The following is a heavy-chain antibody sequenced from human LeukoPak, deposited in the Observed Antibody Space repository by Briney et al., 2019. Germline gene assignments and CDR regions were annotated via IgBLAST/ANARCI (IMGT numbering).Heavy chain of an antibody. CDR2: ISTSSSYI. J-gene: IGHJ3*02. CDR3: AKDRFGQKVRDAFDI. V-gene: IGHV3-21*04. D-gene: IGHD3-3*01. Sequence: GGSLRLSCAVSGFTFSTYNMKWVRQAPGKGLEWVSSISTSSSYIYYADSVKGRFTISRDNAKNSLYLQMNSLRAEDTAVYYCAKDRFGQKVRDAFDIWGQGTMVTVSS. CDR1: GFTFSTYN.